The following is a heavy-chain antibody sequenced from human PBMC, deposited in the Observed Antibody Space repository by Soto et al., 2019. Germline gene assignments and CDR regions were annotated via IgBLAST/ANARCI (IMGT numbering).Heavy chain of an antibody. V-gene: IGHV4-59*01. D-gene: IGHD3-22*01. Sequence: SETLSLTCTVSFGSINNYYWSWIRQPPGKGLEWIAYIHYSGSTKYNPSLQTRGTISVDTSKNQVSLKLNSVTAEDTAVYFCARQTPGTYGGYLDPWGQGTLVTVS. CDR3: ARQTPGTYGGYLDP. CDR2: IHYSGST. J-gene: IGHJ5*02. CDR1: FGSINNYY.